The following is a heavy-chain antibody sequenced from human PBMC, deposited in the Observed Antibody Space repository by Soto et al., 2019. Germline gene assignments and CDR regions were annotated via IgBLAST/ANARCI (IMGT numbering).Heavy chain of an antibody. Sequence: QVQLVESGGGVVQPGRSLRLCCAASGFTFRSYGMYWVRQAPGKGPEWVAVLSFDGHNEYYADSVKGRFTISRDNSNNTLFLQMNSLRAEDTAVYYCAKTMLPVAMGQAFDIWGQGTMVTVSS. CDR3: AKTMLPVAMGQAFDI. CDR1: GFTFRSYG. J-gene: IGHJ3*02. D-gene: IGHD3-16*01. V-gene: IGHV3-30*18. CDR2: LSFDGHNE.